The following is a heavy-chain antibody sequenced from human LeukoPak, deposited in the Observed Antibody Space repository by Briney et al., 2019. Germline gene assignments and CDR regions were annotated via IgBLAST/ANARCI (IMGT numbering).Heavy chain of an antibody. CDR3: ARDFSGALWFGEP. CDR2: ISWNSGSI. J-gene: IGHJ4*02. Sequence: GRSLRLSCAASGFTFDDYAMHWVRQAPGKGLEWVSGISWNSGSIGYADSVKGRFTISRDNAKNSLYLQMNSLRAEDTAVYYCARDFSGALWFGEPRGQGTLVTVSS. CDR1: GFTFDDYA. V-gene: IGHV3-9*01. D-gene: IGHD3-10*01.